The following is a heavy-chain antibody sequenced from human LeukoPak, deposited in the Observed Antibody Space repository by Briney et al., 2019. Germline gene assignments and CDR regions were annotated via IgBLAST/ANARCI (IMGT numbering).Heavy chain of an antibody. V-gene: IGHV1-8*03. J-gene: IGHJ3*02. D-gene: IGHD3-3*01. CDR3: ARGSRFGVVGRDAFDI. CDR2: MNPNSGNT. Sequence: ASVKVSCKASGYTFTSYDINWVRQATGQGLEWMGWMNPNSGNTGYAQKFQGRVTITRNTSISTAYMELSSLRAEDTAVYYCARGSRFGVVGRDAFDIWGQGTVVTVSS. CDR1: GYTFTSYD.